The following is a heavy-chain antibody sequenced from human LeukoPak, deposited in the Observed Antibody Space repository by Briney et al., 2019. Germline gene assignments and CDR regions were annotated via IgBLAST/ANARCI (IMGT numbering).Heavy chain of an antibody. V-gene: IGHV3-48*04. CDR3: VREGEPYCGGDCYDAFDI. J-gene: IGHJ3*02. CDR2: IGSSTGTM. CDR1: GFTFSSYS. Sequence: SGGSLRLSCAASGFTFSSYSMNWVRQAPGKGLEWVSYIGSSTGTMYYADSVKGRFTISRDNAKNSLYLQMNSLRAEDTAMYYCVREGEPYCGGDCYDAFDIWGQGTMVTVSS. D-gene: IGHD2-21*02.